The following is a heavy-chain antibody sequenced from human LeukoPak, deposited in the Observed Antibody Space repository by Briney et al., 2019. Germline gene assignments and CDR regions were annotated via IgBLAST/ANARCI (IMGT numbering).Heavy chain of an antibody. V-gene: IGHV4-34*01. CDR2: INHSGST. D-gene: IGHD3-22*01. CDR3: ARANSHDSSGYYYFDY. CDR1: GGSFSGYY. Sequence: SETLSLTCAVYGGSFSGYYWSWIRQPPGKGLEWIGEINHSGSTNYNPSLKSRVTISVDTSKNQFSLKLSSVTAADTAVYYCARANSHDSSGYYYFDYWGQGTLVTVSS. J-gene: IGHJ4*02.